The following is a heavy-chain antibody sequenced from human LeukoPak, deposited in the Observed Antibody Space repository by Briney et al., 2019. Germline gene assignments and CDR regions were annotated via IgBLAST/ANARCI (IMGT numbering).Heavy chain of an antibody. CDR3: ARDYVWGTYS. CDR2: FYTGGSA. Sequence: PGGSLRLSCAASGLTVSSNYMSWVRLAPGKGLEWVSLFYTGGSAYYADSVKGRFTISRHNSKNTLYLQMNSLRAEDTAVYYCARDYVWGTYSWGQGTLVTVSS. V-gene: IGHV3-53*04. J-gene: IGHJ5*02. D-gene: IGHD3-16*01. CDR1: GLTVSSNY.